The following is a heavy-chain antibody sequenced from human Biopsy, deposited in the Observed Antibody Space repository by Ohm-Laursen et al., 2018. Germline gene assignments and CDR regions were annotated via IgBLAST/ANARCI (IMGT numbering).Heavy chain of an antibody. CDR3: ASVAGPRTDYYYSNMDV. Sequence: PSDTLSLTCAVYDGSFSGYYWSWLRQSPGMGLEWIGEINPSGGTNYNPSLAGRVSISLDTSKIHLALKLSSVTAADTAVYYCASVAGPRTDYYYSNMDVWGRGTTVTVSS. D-gene: IGHD2-2*01. CDR1: DGSFSGYY. V-gene: IGHV4-34*01. CDR2: INPSGGT. J-gene: IGHJ6*02.